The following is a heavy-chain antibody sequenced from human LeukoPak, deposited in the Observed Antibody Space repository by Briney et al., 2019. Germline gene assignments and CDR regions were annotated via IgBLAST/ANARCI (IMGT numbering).Heavy chain of an antibody. J-gene: IGHJ5*02. CDR1: GYTFTNYD. CDR3: ARYITMVRGGSWFDP. V-gene: IGHV1-8*01. D-gene: IGHD3-10*01. CDR2: MNPDRGYT. Sequence: GASVKVSCKASGYTFTNYDINWVRQAAGQGLEGMGWMNPDRGYTGDARKFRGRVTLTRNNSISKAYMELKSLRSEDTAVYYCARYITMVRGGSWFDPWGQGTLFTVSS.